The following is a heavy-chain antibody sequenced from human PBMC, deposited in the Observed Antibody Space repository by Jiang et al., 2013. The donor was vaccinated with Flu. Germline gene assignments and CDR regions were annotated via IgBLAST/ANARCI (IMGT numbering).Heavy chain of an antibody. D-gene: IGHD1-1*01. V-gene: IGHV1-3*01. CDR2: INAANGNT. J-gene: IGHJ6*02. Sequence: SGAEVKKAGSSVKVSCKASGYTFTRYGMHWVRQAPGQSLDWMGWINAANGNTKYSQKFQGRVTITRDTSASTAYMELSSLRSEDTAVFYCARNRGGYNWNDYSMDVWGQGTTVTVSS. CDR1: GYTFTRYG. CDR3: ARNRGGYNWNDYSMDV.